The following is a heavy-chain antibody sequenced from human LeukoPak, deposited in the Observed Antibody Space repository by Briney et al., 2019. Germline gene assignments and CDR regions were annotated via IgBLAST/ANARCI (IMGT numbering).Heavy chain of an antibody. V-gene: IGHV3-7*01. D-gene: IGHD6-13*01. Sequence: RSGGSLRLSCAASGFTFSSYWMSWVRQAPGKGLEWVANIKQDGSEKYYVDSVKGRFTISRDNAKNSLYLQMNSLRIEDTAVYYCALRGYSSSWTALDYWGQGTLVTVSS. J-gene: IGHJ4*02. CDR3: ALRGYSSSWTALDY. CDR2: IKQDGSEK. CDR1: GFTFSSYW.